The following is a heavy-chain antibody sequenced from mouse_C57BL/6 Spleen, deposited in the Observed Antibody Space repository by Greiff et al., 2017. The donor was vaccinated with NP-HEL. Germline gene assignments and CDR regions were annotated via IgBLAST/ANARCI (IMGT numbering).Heavy chain of an antibody. V-gene: IGHV1-22*01. D-gene: IGHD1-3*01. Sequence: VQLKESGPELVKPGASVKMSCKASGYTFTDYNMHWVKQSHGKSLEWIGYINPNNGGTSYNQKFKGKATLTVNKSSSTAYMELRSLTSEDSAVYYCARQVAYYFDYWGQGTTLTVSS. CDR2: INPNNGGT. CDR1: GYTFTDYN. J-gene: IGHJ2*01. CDR3: ARQVAYYFDY.